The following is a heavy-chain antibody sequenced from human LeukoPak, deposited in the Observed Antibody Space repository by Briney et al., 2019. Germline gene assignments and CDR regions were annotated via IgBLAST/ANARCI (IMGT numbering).Heavy chain of an antibody. Sequence: GGSLRLSCAASGFTFSSYWMSWVRKAPGKGLEWVANIKQDGSEKYYVDSVKGRFTISRDNAKNSLYLQMNSLRAEDTAVYYCVRGHTTATYYFDYWGQGTLVTVSS. CDR1: GFTFSSYW. J-gene: IGHJ4*02. V-gene: IGHV3-7*03. CDR3: VRGHTTATYYFDY. CDR2: IKQDGSEK. D-gene: IGHD1-1*01.